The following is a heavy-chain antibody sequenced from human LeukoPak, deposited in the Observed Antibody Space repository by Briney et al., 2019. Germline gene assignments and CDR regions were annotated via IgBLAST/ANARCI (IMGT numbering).Heavy chain of an antibody. D-gene: IGHD2-2*01. V-gene: IGHV7-4-1*02. J-gene: IGHJ4*02. CDR2: INTNTGNP. CDR3: ARGRVPTTSSL. CDR1: GYTFTIYS. Sequence: GASVKVSCKASGYTFTIYSINWVRQAPGQGLEWMGWINTNTGNPTYAQAFTGRFVFSLDTSVSTAYLQISSLKPDDTAIYYCARGRVPTTSSLWGQGTLVTVAS.